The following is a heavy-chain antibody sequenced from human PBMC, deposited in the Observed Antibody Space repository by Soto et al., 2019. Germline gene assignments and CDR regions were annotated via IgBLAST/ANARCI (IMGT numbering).Heavy chain of an antibody. CDR1: GGSFSGYY. CDR3: ARGRGDGYNQYWYFDL. CDR2: INHSGST. D-gene: IGHD3-10*01. V-gene: IGHV4-34*01. Sequence: SETLSLTCAVYGGSFSGYYWNWIRQPPGKGLEWIGEINHSGSTNYNPSLKSRVSISEGTSNNQFSLKLSSVAAADTAVYYCARGRGDGYNQYWYFDLWGRGTLVTVSS. J-gene: IGHJ2*01.